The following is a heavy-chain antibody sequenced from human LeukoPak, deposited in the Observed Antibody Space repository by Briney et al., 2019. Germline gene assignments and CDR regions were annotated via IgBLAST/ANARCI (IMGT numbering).Heavy chain of an antibody. CDR1: GGSISTYY. Sequence: SETLSLTCTVSGGSISTYYWSWIRQTPETGLEWIGGVYHSGSTNYNPSLKSRVTISVDTSKNQFSLKLTSMTAADTAVYHCARETPSFAHNWFDPWGQGTLVIVSS. V-gene: IGHV4-4*08. D-gene: IGHD3-10*01. CDR3: ARETPSFAHNWFDP. CDR2: VYHSGST. J-gene: IGHJ5*02.